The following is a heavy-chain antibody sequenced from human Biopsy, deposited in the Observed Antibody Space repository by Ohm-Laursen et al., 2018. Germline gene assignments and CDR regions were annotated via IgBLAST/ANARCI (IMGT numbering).Heavy chain of an antibody. CDR1: GYTFTNYG. CDR3: ARDRWPHVTLLGLVVFDF. D-gene: IGHD3-3*01. CDR2: ISPYNGDT. J-gene: IGHJ4*02. Sequence: GASVKVSCKASGYTFTNYGISWVRQAPGQGLEWMGLISPYNGDTDYAQKLQGRVTMTTDTSTGTAYMDLRSLRSDDTAVYYCARDRWPHVTLLGLVVFDFWGQGTLVIVSS. V-gene: IGHV1-18*01.